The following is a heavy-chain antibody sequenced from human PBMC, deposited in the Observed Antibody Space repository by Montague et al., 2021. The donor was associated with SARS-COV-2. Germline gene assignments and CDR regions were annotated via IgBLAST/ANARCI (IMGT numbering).Heavy chain of an antibody. J-gene: IGHJ4*02. CDR3: AKGSLPGDFVFHY. Sequence: SLRLSYAASGFTFSTYAMNWVRQAPGKGLEWVSGISGSGGGTFYADSVKGWFTISRDNSKNTLYLQMNSLRAEDTAVYFCAKGSLPGDFVFHYWGQGTLVTVSS. D-gene: IGHD4-17*01. CDR2: ISGSGGGT. CDR1: GFTFSTYA. V-gene: IGHV3-23*01.